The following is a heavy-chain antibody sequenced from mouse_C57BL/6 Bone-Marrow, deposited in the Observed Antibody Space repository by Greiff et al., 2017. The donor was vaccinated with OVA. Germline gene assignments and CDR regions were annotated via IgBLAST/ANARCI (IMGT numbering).Heavy chain of an antibody. CDR1: GFTFSSYG. CDR2: ISSGGSYT. D-gene: IGHD3-2*01. J-gene: IGHJ3*01. Sequence: SGCYFFPPLWSLQLSCAASGFTFSSYGMSWVRQTPDKRLEWVATISSGGSYTYYPDSVKGRFTISRDNAKHTLYLQMSSLKSEDTAMYYVASSLQATGFAYWGQGTLVTVSA. V-gene: IGHV5-6*01. CDR3: ASSLQATGFAY.